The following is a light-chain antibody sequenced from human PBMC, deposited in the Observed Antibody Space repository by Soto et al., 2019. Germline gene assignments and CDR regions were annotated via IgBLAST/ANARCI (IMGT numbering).Light chain of an antibody. CDR1: QVIGSRY. J-gene: IGKJ2*01. Sequence: EIVMTQSPGTLSLSPGERATISCRASQVIGSRYLAWYHQKSGQAPRLLIYGASSRATGIPDRFSGSGSATDFTLTISRLEPEDFGVYYCQQFGSSIPHTFRQGTKLEIK. V-gene: IGKV3-20*01. CDR3: QQFGSSIPHT. CDR2: GAS.